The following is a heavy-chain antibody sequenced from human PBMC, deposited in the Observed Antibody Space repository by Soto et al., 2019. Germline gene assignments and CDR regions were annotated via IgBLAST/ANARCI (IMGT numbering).Heavy chain of an antibody. D-gene: IGHD4-17*01. J-gene: IGHJ1*01. Sequence: GSLRLSCAASGFTFSANAMSWVRQAPGKGLEWVSAISSSGGSTYYADSVKGRFTISRDNSKNTLYLQMISLRAEDTAVYYCASTGTSTEYFQHWGQGTLVTVSS. CDR3: ASTGTSTEYFQH. V-gene: IGHV3-23*01. CDR1: GFTFSANA. CDR2: ISSSGGST.